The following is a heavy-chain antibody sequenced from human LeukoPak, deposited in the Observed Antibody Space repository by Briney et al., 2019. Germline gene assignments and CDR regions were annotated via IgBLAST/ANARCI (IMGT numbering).Heavy chain of an antibody. CDR2: IRSKANSYAT. CDR1: GFTFNGSA. D-gene: IGHD3-22*01. CDR3: TRRVSYDSSGYSKPPFDY. Sequence: GGSLRLSCAASGFTFNGSAMHWVRQASGKGLEWVGRIRSKANSYATAYAASVKGRFTISRDDSKNTAYLQMNSLKTEDTAVYYCTRRVSYDSSGYSKPPFDYWGQGTLVTVSS. J-gene: IGHJ4*02. V-gene: IGHV3-73*01.